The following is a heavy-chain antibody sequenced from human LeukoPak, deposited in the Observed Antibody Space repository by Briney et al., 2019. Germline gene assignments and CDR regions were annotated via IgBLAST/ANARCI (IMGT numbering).Heavy chain of an antibody. D-gene: IGHD3-22*01. CDR3: ARAARQGFTMIVVPFFYFDL. V-gene: IGHV4-31*03. CDR2: INHSGST. CDR1: GGSISSGAYD. Sequence: SQTLSLTCTVSGGSISSGAYDWGWIRQHPKRCLEYVGYINHSGSTYYNPSLESRVTMSVDTSKNQFSLKLSSVTAADSAVYYCARAARQGFTMIVVPFFYFDLWGRGTLVTVSS. J-gene: IGHJ2*01.